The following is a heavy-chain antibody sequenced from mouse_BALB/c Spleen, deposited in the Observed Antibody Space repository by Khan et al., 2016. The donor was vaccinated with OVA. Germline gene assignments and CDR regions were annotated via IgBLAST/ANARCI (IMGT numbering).Heavy chain of an antibody. Sequence: EVQLQESGPGLVKPSQSLSLTCTVTGYSITSGYGWNWIRQFPGNKLEWMGYISSSGSTNYNPSFKSRISTTRDTSKNQFFLQLNSVTTEDTATYYCARTARIKYWGQGTTLTVSS. CDR3: ARTARIKY. CDR1: GYSITSGYG. J-gene: IGHJ2*01. CDR2: ISSSGST. V-gene: IGHV3-2*02. D-gene: IGHD1-2*01.